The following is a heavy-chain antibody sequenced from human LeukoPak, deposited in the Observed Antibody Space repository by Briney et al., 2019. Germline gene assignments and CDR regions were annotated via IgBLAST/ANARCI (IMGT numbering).Heavy chain of an antibody. CDR1: GVPMSDSY. CDR2: IHAIGST. Sequence: PSETLSLTCTASGVPMSDSYWYWIRHSAATGMEWIGRIHAIGSTNYNPYLKSRVIISLDTSKNQFSLSLSAVTAADTAKYCCARILDRDAWGQGTLVTVS. J-gene: IGHJ3*01. CDR3: ARILDRDA. V-gene: IGHV4-4*07. D-gene: IGHD3-22*01.